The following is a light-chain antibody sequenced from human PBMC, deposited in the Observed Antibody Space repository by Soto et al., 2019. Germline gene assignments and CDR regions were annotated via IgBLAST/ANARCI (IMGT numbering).Light chain of an antibody. CDR2: KAS. CDR3: QQYNSYPYT. V-gene: IGKV1-5*03. Sequence: DIQMTQSPSTLSASVGDRVTITCRASQSISNWLAWYQQKPGKAPKLLLYKASTLQSGVPSRFGGSGSGTEFTLTISSLQPDDFATYYCQQYNSYPYTFGQGTKLEIK. CDR1: QSISNW. J-gene: IGKJ2*01.